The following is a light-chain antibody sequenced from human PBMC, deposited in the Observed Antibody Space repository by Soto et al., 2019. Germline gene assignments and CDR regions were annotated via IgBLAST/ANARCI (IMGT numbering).Light chain of an antibody. CDR3: SSYGGSNNLV. Sequence: QSVLTQPPSASGSPGQSVTISCTRTSSDIGGYDYVSWYQQHPGKVPKLIIYEVIKRPSGVPDRFSGFKSGNTASLTVSGLQAEDEADYYCSSYGGSNNLVFGGGTKLTVL. V-gene: IGLV2-8*01. J-gene: IGLJ3*02. CDR1: SSDIGGYDY. CDR2: EVI.